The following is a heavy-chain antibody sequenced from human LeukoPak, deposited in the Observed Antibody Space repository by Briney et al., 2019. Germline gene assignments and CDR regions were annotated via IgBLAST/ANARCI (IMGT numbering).Heavy chain of an antibody. Sequence: SGTLSLTCSVSGASISPYYWNWIRQPAGKGLEWIGRLYPSGSSDYNPSLKSRVSISVGTSNNQFSLRVTSVTAADTAVYFCAKMSSSSNWFDPWGQGTLVTVSS. CDR1: GASISPYY. J-gene: IGHJ5*02. D-gene: IGHD6-6*01. CDR2: LYPSGSS. CDR3: AKMSSSSNWFDP. V-gene: IGHV4-4*07.